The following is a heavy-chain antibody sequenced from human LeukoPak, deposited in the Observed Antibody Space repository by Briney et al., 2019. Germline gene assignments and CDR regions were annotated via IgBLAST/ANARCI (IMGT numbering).Heavy chain of an antibody. V-gene: IGHV1-18*01. CDR2: ISAYNGNT. J-gene: IGHJ4*02. CDR3: ARDLAVVTAIPAFDY. D-gene: IGHD2-21*02. CDR1: GYTFTSYG. Sequence: ASVKVSCKASGYTFTSYGISWVRQAPGQGLEWMGWISAYNGNTNYAQKLQGRVTMTTDTTTSTAYMELRSLRSDDTAVYYCARDLAVVTAIPAFDYWGQGTLVTVSS.